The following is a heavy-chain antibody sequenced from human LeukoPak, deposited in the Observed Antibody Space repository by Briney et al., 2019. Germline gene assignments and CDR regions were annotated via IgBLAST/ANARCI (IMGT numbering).Heavy chain of an antibody. CDR1: GGSFSGYY. V-gene: IGHV4-34*01. Sequence: SETLSLTCAVYGGSFSGYYWSWIRQPPGKGLEWIGEINHSGSTNCNPSLKSRVTISVDTSKNQFSLKLSSVTAADTAVYYCASSGEGYCSGGSCYFHYWGQGTLVTVSS. J-gene: IGHJ4*02. CDR2: INHSGST. D-gene: IGHD2-15*01. CDR3: ASSGEGYCSGGSCYFHY.